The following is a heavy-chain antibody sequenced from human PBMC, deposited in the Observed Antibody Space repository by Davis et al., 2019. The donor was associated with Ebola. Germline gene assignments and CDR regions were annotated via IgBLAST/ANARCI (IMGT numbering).Heavy chain of an antibody. J-gene: IGHJ4*02. Sequence: SETLSLTCAVYGASFSGYYWSWIRQPPGKGLDWIGEINHSGSTNYNTSLKSRVTISVDTSKHQLSLKLSSVTAADTAVYYCARGRSYYYGSGTYWGYWGQGTLVTVSS. V-gene: IGHV4-34*01. CDR1: GASFSGYY. CDR3: ARGRSYYYGSGTYWGY. D-gene: IGHD3-10*01. CDR2: INHSGST.